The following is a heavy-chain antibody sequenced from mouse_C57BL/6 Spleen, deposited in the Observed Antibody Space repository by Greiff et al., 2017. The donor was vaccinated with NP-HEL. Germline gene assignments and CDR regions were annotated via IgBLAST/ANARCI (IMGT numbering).Heavy chain of an antibody. D-gene: IGHD1-1*01. CDR1: GFTFSDYG. J-gene: IGHJ1*03. Sequence: EVQRVESGGGLVKPGGSLKLSCAASGFTFSDYGMHWVRQAPEKGLEWVAYISSGSSTIYYADTVKGRFTISRDNAKNTLFLQMTSLRSEDTAMYYCAITTVVANWYFDVWGTGTTVTVSS. V-gene: IGHV5-17*01. CDR3: AITTVVANWYFDV. CDR2: ISSGSSTI.